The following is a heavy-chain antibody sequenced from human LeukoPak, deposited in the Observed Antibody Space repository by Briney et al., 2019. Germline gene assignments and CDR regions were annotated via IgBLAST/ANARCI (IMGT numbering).Heavy chain of an antibody. V-gene: IGHV3-74*01. D-gene: IGHD5-18*01. CDR2: ISSDGSST. CDR3: ARVSGYSYGPGVFDY. CDR1: GFTLSSYW. Sequence: GGSLRLSCAASGFTLSSYWMHWVRQVPGKGLVWVSRISSDGSSTSYADSVKGRFTISRDNAKNSLYLQMNSLRAEDTAVYYCARVSGYSYGPGVFDYWGQGTLVTVSS. J-gene: IGHJ4*02.